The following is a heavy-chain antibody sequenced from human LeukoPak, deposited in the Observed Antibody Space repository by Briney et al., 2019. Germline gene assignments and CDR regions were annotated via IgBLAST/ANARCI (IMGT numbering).Heavy chain of an antibody. CDR2: IYYSGST. V-gene: IGHV4-59*08. CDR1: GGSITTYY. J-gene: IGHJ5*02. CDR3: ARQYSTSSFDP. D-gene: IGHD6-6*01. Sequence: SETLSLTCTVSGGSITTYYWSWIRQPPGKGLEWIGYIYYSGSTNYNPSLKSRVTISVDTSKNQFSPKLSSVTAADTAIYYCARQYSTSSFDPWGQGTLVTVSS.